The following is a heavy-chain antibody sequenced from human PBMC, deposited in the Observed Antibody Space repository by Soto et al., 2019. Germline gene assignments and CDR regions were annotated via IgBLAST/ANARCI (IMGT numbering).Heavy chain of an antibody. CDR1: GFTFSSYG. D-gene: IGHD4-17*01. CDR2: ISYDGSNK. CDR3: AKAYGDYGLHYMDV. V-gene: IGHV3-30*18. Sequence: VQLVESGGGVVQPGRSLRLSCAASGFTFSSYGMHWVRQAPGKGLEWVAVISYDGSNKYYADSVKGRFTISRDNSKNTLYLQMNSLRAEDTAVYYCAKAYGDYGLHYMDVWGKGTTVTVSS. J-gene: IGHJ6*03.